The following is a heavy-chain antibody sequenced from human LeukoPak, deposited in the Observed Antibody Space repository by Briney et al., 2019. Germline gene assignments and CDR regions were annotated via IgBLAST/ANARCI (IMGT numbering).Heavy chain of an antibody. CDR1: GGSISSSSHY. CDR3: ARAPFRAWDIPHAFDI. CDR2: IYYSGSS. J-gene: IGHJ3*02. D-gene: IGHD2-15*01. V-gene: IGHV4-39*01. Sequence: SETLSLTCTVSGGSISSSSHYWGWIRQPPGNGLEWIGSIYYSGSSTSNPSLKSRVTISVDTSKNQFSLKLSSVTAADTAVYYCARAPFRAWDIPHAFDIWGQGTMVTVSS.